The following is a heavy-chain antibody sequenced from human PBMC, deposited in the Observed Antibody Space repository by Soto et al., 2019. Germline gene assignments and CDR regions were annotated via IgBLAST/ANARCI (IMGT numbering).Heavy chain of an antibody. V-gene: IGHV3-74*01. J-gene: IGHJ4*02. CDR2: VDSDGTTT. CDR1: GFSFSNYW. Sequence: GGSLRLSCAASGFSFSNYWIHWVRQDPGKGLVWVSRVDSDGTTTNYADSVKGRFTISRDNARNTVYLQMNSLRAEDTAIYYCARGAFRAYYFVYWGLGTLVTVSS. CDR3: ARGAFRAYYFVY.